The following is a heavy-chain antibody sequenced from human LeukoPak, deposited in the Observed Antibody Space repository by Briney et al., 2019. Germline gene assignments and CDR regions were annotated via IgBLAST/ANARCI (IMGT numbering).Heavy chain of an antibody. V-gene: IGHV3-23*01. CDR3: ARRGYCTTTSCPVAQD. CDR1: GFTFSSYA. Sequence: GGSLRLSCAASGFTFSSYAMSWVRQAPGKGLEWVSAISGSGGSTYYADSVKGRFTISRDNSKNTLYLQMNSLRAEDTAVYYCARRGYCTTTSCPVAQDWGQGTLVTVSS. D-gene: IGHD2-2*01. J-gene: IGHJ4*02. CDR2: ISGSGGST.